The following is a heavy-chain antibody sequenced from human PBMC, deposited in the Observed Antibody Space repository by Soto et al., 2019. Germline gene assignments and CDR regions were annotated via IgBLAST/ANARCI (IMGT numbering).Heavy chain of an antibody. CDR2: IIPICGTA. J-gene: IGHJ4*02. D-gene: IGHD3-22*01. CDR3: ASGRQYYDSSAHYFDY. V-gene: IGHV1-69*01. CDR1: GGTFSSYA. Sequence: QVQLVQSGAEVKKPGSSVKVSCKASGGTFSSYAISWVRQAPGQGLEWMVGIIPICGTANYAQKFQGRVTITADESTGTAYMELSSLRSEDTAVYYCASGRQYYDSSAHYFDYWGQGTLVTVSS.